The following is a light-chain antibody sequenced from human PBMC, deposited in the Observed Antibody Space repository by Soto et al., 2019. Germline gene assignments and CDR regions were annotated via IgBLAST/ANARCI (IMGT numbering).Light chain of an antibody. J-gene: IGLJ3*02. CDR2: EVT. CDR3: CSYASSTALV. CDR1: SSDVGNYNL. Sequence: QSALTQPASVSGSPGQSITISCTGTSSDVGNYNLVSWYQQHPGKAPKLIIYEVTERPSGVSNRFSGSKSGNTASLTISGLQAEDEADYYCCSYASSTALVFGGGTKVTVL. V-gene: IGLV2-23*02.